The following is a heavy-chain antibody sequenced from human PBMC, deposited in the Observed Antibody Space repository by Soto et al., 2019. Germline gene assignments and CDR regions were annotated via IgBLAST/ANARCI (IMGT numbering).Heavy chain of an antibody. CDR2: ISYDGSNK. D-gene: IGHD6-13*01. Sequence: QVQLVESGGGVVQPGRSLRLSCAASGFTFSSYGMHGVRQAPGKGLEWVAVISYDGSNKYYADSVKGRFTISRDNSKNTLYMQMNRLRAEDTAVYYCAKNEQQLVWYYYGMDVWGQGTTVTVSS. V-gene: IGHV3-30*18. CDR1: GFTFSSYG. J-gene: IGHJ6*02. CDR3: AKNEQQLVWYYYGMDV.